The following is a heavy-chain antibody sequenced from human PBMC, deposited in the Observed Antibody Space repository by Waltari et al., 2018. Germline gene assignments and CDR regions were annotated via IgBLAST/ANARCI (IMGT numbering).Heavy chain of an antibody. CDR3: AREGGVLRFLEWLPRFDP. D-gene: IGHD3-3*01. Sequence: QVQLQESGPGLVKPSETLSLTCTVSGCSISSYYWRWIRQPAGQGLEWIGRIYTSGSTNYNPSLKSRVTMSVDTSKNQFSLKLSSVTAADTAVYYCAREGGVLRFLEWLPRFDPWGQGTLVTVSS. CDR2: IYTSGST. CDR1: GCSISSYY. V-gene: IGHV4-4*07. J-gene: IGHJ5*02.